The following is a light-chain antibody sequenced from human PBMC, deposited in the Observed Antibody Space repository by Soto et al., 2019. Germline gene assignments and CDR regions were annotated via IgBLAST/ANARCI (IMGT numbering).Light chain of an antibody. V-gene: IGLV1-44*01. CDR2: SND. CDR1: SSNIGSNP. CDR3: AAWDDSLNGYV. J-gene: IGLJ1*01. Sequence: QSVLTQPPSAYGTPGQRVTISCAGSSSNIGSNPVNWYQQLPGTAPKLFFYSNDQRPSGVPDRFSGSKSGSSASLAISGLQSGDEADYYCAAWDDSLNGYVFGTGTKV.